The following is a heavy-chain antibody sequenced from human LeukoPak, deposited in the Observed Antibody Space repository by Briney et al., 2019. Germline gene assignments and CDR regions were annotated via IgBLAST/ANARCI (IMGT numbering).Heavy chain of an antibody. J-gene: IGHJ5*02. CDR3: AGGIAAAGRFDP. CDR1: GYTFIGYY. V-gene: IGHV1-2*02. CDR2: INPNSGGT. D-gene: IGHD6-13*01. Sequence: ASVKVSCKASGYTFIGYYMHWVRQAPGQGLEWMGWINPNSGGTNYAQKFQGRVTMTRDTSISTAYMELSRLRSDDTAVYYCAGGIAAAGRFDPWGQGTLVTVSS.